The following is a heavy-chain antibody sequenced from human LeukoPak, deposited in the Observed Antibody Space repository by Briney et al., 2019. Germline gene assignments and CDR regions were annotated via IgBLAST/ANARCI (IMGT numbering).Heavy chain of an antibody. CDR3: AKSQEDDSSGYYYSNFDY. Sequence: GGSLRLSCAASGFTFSSFPMSWVRQAPGKGLEWVSSISGSGDATYYADSVKGRFTISRDRSKNTLYLQMNSLRAEDKALYYCAKSQEDDSSGYYYSNFDYWGQGTLVTVTS. CDR2: ISGSGDAT. D-gene: IGHD3-22*01. V-gene: IGHV3-23*01. CDR1: GFTFSSFP. J-gene: IGHJ4*02.